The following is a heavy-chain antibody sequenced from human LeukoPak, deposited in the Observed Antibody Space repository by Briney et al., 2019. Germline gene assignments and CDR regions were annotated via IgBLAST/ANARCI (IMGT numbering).Heavy chain of an antibody. CDR1: GVSISFHY. J-gene: IGHJ2*01. CDR2: IHLSGST. V-gene: IGHV4-59*11. D-gene: IGHD3-16*01. Sequence: SETLSLTCAVSGVSISFHYWSWIRQPPGKGLEWIGYIHLSGSTYYDPSLRSRVTISGDTSKNQFSLRLNSVTAADTAVYYCARGGVWYFDLWGRGTLVTVS. CDR3: ARGGVWYFDL.